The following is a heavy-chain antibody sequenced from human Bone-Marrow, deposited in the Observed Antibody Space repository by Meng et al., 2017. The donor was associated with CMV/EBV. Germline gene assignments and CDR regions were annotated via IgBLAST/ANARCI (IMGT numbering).Heavy chain of an antibody. D-gene: IGHD3-10*01. CDR3: AREEFSIGDFDL. V-gene: IGHV4-31*03. CDR1: GGSISSGKYY. CDR2: IYYSGDT. J-gene: IGHJ2*01. Sequence: CTDCGGSISSGKYYWRWMRQHPGKGLEWIGYIYYSGDTYYNPSLESGIGISKDTSKNQFFLDLSSVTAADTGGYYCAREEFSIGDFDLWGRGTLVTVSS.